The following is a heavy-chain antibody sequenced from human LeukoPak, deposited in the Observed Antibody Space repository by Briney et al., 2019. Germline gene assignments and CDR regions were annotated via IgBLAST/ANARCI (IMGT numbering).Heavy chain of an antibody. J-gene: IGHJ4*02. Sequence: GGSLRLSCAASGFTFTSHWMHWVRQDPGKGLVWVSQINTDGSIAFYARSVKGRFTISRDNAKNTLYLQMNSRRAEDTAIYYCARDRTPDALDYWGQGTPVTVSS. D-gene: IGHD2-15*01. CDR2: INTDGSIA. CDR3: ARDRTPDALDY. V-gene: IGHV3-74*01. CDR1: GFTFTSHW.